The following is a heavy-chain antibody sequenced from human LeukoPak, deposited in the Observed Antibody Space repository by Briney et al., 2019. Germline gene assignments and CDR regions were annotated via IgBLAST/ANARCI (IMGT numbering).Heavy chain of an antibody. D-gene: IGHD6-13*01. J-gene: IGHJ6*02. V-gene: IGHV1-8*01. CDR2: MNPNSGNT. CDR1: GYTFTSYD. CDR3: ARATSEDSSSWYHSYYYYGMDV. Sequence: ASVKVSCKASGYTFTSYDINWVRQATGQGLEWMGWMNPNSGNTGYAQKFQGRVTMTRNTSISTAYMELNSLRSEDTAVYYCARATSEDSSSWYHSYYYYGMDVWGQGTTVTVSS.